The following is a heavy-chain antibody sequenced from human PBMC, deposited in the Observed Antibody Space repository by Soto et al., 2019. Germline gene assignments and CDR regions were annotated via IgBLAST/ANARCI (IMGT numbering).Heavy chain of an antibody. J-gene: IGHJ2*01. Sequence: QVQLQESGPGLVKPSETLSLTCTVSGDYVTSHYWSWIRQPPGKGLEWIGYVYHSEKTDSSPSLKGRVTQQVTTPKNQISLTRTSVTAADTPIYYCARPRGAAPAFCYLTLWGRGPLFTV. V-gene: IGHV4-59*08. CDR3: ARPRGAAPAFCYLTL. D-gene: IGHD3-10*01. CDR1: GDYVTSHY. CDR2: VYHSEKT.